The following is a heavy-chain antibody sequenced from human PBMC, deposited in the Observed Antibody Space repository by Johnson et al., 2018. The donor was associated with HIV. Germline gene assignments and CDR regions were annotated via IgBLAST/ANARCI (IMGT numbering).Heavy chain of an antibody. V-gene: IGHV3-23*04. D-gene: IGHD3-22*01. CDR2: ISGSGGST. CDR1: GFTFDDYA. J-gene: IGHJ3*02. Sequence: VQLVESGGGLVQPGRSLRLSCAASGFTFDDYAMHWVRQAPGKGLEWVSGISGSGGSTYYADSVKGRFTISRDNSKNTLYLQMNSLRAEDTAVYYCTTDHSSADDAFDIWGQGTMVTVSS. CDR3: TTDHSSADDAFDI.